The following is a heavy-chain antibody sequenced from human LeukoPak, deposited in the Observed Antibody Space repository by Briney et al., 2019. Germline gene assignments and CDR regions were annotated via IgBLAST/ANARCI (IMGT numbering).Heavy chain of an antibody. J-gene: IGHJ4*02. CDR2: INPYNGDT. V-gene: IGHV1-2*02. Sequence: ASVKVSCKASGYTFSGNFMHWVRQAPGQGLEWMGWINPYNGDTNYAQNFQGRVTVTRDTSISTAYMELRSLRSDDTAVYYCARTRGSHISMAYLDYWGQGTLVTVSS. CDR3: ARTRGSHISMAYLDY. D-gene: IGHD2/OR15-2a*01. CDR1: GYTFSGNF.